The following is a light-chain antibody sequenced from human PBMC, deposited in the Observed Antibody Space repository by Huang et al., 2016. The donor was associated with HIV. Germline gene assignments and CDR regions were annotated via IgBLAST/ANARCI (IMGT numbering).Light chain of an antibody. V-gene: IGKV1-9*01. CDR3: QQLNSFL. CDR1: QDINSN. J-gene: IGKJ3*01. Sequence: IQLTQSPSSLSASVGDRVTITCRASQDINSNLAWYQQKPGKAPKVLIYATSTLQSGVPSRFSGFGSGTVFTLTINGLQPEDVATYYCQQLNSFLFGPGTKVDMK. CDR2: ATS.